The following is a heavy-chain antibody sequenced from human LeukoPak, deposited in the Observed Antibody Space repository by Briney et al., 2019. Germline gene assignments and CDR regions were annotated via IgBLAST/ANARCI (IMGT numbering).Heavy chain of an antibody. D-gene: IGHD5-18*01. CDR2: ISGSGSPI. V-gene: IGHV3-11*04. J-gene: IGHJ4*02. CDR1: GFTFSDYY. CDR3: ARRYSYGLDY. Sequence: PGGSLRLSCAASGFTFSDYYMSWIRQAPGKGLEWVSYISGSGSPIYYADSVKGRFTVSRDNAKNSLYLQISSPRAEDTAVYYCARRYSYGLDYWGQGALVTVSS.